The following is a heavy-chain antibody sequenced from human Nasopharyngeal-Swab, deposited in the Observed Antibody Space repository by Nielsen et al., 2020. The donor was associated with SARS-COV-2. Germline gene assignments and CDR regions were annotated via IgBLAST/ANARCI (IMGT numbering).Heavy chain of an antibody. J-gene: IGHJ4*02. CDR2: ISYDGSNK. Sequence: LSLTCAASGFTFSSYGMHWVRQAPGKGLEWVAVISYDGSNKYYADSVKGRFTISRDNSKNTLYLQMNSLRAEDTAVYYCAKDGEDYGSGTSYFDYWGQGTLVTVSS. CDR1: GFTFSSYG. V-gene: IGHV3-30*18. CDR3: AKDGEDYGSGTSYFDY. D-gene: IGHD3-10*01.